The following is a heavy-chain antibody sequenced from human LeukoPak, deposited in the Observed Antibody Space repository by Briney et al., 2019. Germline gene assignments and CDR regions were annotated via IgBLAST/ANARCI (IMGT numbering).Heavy chain of an antibody. CDR2: IYYSGST. D-gene: IGHD2-15*01. Sequence: PSETLSLTCTVSGGSISSSSYYWGWIRQPPGKGLEWIGSIYYSGSTYYNPSLKSRVTISVDTSKNQFSLKLSSVTAADTAVYYCARDCSGGSNWFDPWGQGTLVTVSS. CDR1: GGSISSSSYY. V-gene: IGHV4-39*07. CDR3: ARDCSGGSNWFDP. J-gene: IGHJ5*02.